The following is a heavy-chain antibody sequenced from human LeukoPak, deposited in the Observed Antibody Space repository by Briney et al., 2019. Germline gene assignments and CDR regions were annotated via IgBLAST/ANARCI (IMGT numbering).Heavy chain of an antibody. CDR2: ITGSSTWT. D-gene: IGHD7-27*01. Sequence: GGSLRLSCEASGFTFGTYGMTWVSQAPGKGLEWVSGITGSSTWTYYAASVRGRFTISRDNSKNTLHLQMNNLTADDTAIYYCARESVSLGTEFFDLWGRGNLVTVSS. J-gene: IGHJ2*01. CDR1: GFTFGTYG. CDR3: ARESVSLGTEFFDL. V-gene: IGHV3-23*01.